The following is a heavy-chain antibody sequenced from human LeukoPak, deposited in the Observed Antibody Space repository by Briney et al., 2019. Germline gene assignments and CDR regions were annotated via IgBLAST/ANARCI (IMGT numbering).Heavy chain of an antibody. D-gene: IGHD6-6*01. CDR2: ISWNSDSI. Sequence: GGSLRLSCAASGFSFDDYATHWVRQAPGKGLEWISGISWNSDSIAYAESVKGRFTISRDNAKNSLYLQMNSLNTEDTAFYYCARDPLIYSSWLFYFDQWGQGTLVTVSS. CDR3: ARDPLIYSSWLFYFDQ. J-gene: IGHJ4*02. V-gene: IGHV3-9*01. CDR1: GFSFDDYA.